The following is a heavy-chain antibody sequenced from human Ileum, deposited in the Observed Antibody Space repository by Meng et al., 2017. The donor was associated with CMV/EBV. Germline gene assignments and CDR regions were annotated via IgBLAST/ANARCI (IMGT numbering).Heavy chain of an antibody. J-gene: IGHJ6*02. CDR1: GFTFSDYC. D-gene: IGHD2-2*01. Sequence: GESLKISCAASGFTFSDYCMNWVRQAPGKGLEWVSSISSSSTIYYAESVKGRFTISRDNAKNSLYLQMNTLRAGDTAVYYCARGYCSSTSCLVLGYYAMDVWGEGTTLTVSS. V-gene: IGHV3-69-1*01. CDR2: ISSSSTI. CDR3: ARGYCSSTSCLVLGYYAMDV.